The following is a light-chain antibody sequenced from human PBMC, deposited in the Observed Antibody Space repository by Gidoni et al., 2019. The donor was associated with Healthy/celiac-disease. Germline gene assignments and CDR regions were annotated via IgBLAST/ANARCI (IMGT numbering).Light chain of an antibody. CDR2: AAF. Sequence: DIQMTQSPSSLSASVGDRVTITCQASQSISSYLNWYQQKPGKAPKLLIYAAFSLQSGVPSRFSGSGSGADFTLTISSLRSEDFATYYCQQSYSTPRTFGQGTKVEIK. CDR3: QQSYSTPRT. V-gene: IGKV1-39*01. CDR1: QSISSY. J-gene: IGKJ1*01.